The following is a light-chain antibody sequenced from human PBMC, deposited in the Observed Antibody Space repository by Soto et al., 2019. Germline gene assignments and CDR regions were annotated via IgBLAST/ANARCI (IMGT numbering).Light chain of an antibody. J-gene: IGKJ2*03. Sequence: DIQMTQSPSTLSASVGDRVAITCRASQNINSKLAWYQKKPGKAPKLLISDAYSLESGVPSRFSGSGSGTEFTLTIGGLQPDDFATYYCQQYNAYYSFGQGTKVEIK. CDR1: QNINSK. V-gene: IGKV1-5*01. CDR2: DAY. CDR3: QQYNAYYS.